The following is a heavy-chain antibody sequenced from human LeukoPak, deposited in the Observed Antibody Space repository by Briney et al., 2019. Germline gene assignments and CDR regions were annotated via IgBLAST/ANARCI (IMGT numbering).Heavy chain of an antibody. J-gene: IGHJ4*02. Sequence: GGSLRLSFAAPGLTFSTNWMRCVRQPPGKGLEWVANIKQDGSEKYYVDSVKGRFTISRDNAKNSLYLQMNSLRAEDTAVYYCAREFGELFPSTFDYWGQGTLVTVSS. V-gene: IGHV3-7*01. CDR3: AREFGELFPSTFDY. D-gene: IGHD3-10*01. CDR1: GLTFSTNW. CDR2: IKQDGSEK.